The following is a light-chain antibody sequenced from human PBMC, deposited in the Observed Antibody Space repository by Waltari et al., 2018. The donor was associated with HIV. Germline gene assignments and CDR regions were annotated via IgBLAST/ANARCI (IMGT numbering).Light chain of an antibody. Sequence: QSVLTQPASVSGSPGQSITISCTGTNSDIGAYDYVSWYQQHPGKAPELLIYEVTIRSPGISSRFFGSKPGNTASMTISGLQAEDEAHYYCSSYAATTTIVFGGGTRLTVL. CDR3: SSYAATTTIV. CDR1: NSDIGAYDY. CDR2: EVT. J-gene: IGLJ3*02. V-gene: IGLV2-14*01.